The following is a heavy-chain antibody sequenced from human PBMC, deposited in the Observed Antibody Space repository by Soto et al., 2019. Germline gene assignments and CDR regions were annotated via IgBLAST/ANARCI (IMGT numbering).Heavy chain of an antibody. D-gene: IGHD6-13*01. Sequence: GGSLRLSCAASGFTFSSYAMSWVRQAPGKGLEWVSAISGSGGSTYYADSVKGRFTISRDNSKNTLYLQMNSLRAEDTAVYYCAFSYEVSSKTQYSSSWIDAFDIWGQGTMVTVSS. CDR1: GFTFSSYA. CDR3: AFSYEVSSKTQYSSSWIDAFDI. CDR2: ISGSGGST. V-gene: IGHV3-23*01. J-gene: IGHJ3*02.